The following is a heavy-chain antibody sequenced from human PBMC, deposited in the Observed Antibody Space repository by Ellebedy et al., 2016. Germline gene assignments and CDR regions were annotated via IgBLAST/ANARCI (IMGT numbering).Heavy chain of an antibody. V-gene: IGHV3-66*01. CDR2: IYSGGST. J-gene: IGHJ3*02. D-gene: IGHD1-26*01. Sequence: GGSLRPSCAASGFTVSSNYMSWVRQAPGKGLEWVSVIYSGGSTYYADSVKGRFTISRDNSKNTLYLQMNSLRAEDTAVYYCARTTPDAFDIWGQGTMVTVSS. CDR3: ARTTPDAFDI. CDR1: GFTVSSNY.